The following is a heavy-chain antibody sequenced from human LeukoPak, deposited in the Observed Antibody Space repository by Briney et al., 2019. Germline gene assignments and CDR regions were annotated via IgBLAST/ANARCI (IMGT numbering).Heavy chain of an antibody. CDR1: GFNFRDHW. J-gene: IGHJ4*02. D-gene: IGHD6-19*01. V-gene: IGHV3-7*03. CDR2: IKTDGSET. Sequence: GGSLRLSCAASGFNFRDHWVDWVRQAPGKGLEWVGHIKTDGSETYYLDSLKGRISISRDNTNNALYLQMNSLRVEDTALYYCVKNDGWFHLAQWGQGTLVTVSS. CDR3: VKNDGWFHLAQ.